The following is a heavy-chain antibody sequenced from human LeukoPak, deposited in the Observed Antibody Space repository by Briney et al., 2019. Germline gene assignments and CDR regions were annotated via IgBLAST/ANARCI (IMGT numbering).Heavy chain of an antibody. CDR1: GFTFNNYW. V-gene: IGHV3-74*01. Sequence: PGGSLRLSCAASGFTFNNYWMHWVRQAPGRGLVWVSQINNDGSTTRYADSVKGRFTISRDNAKNTLYLQMNSLRTEDTAVYYCTRGGLSTGLDYWGQGALVTVSS. J-gene: IGHJ4*02. CDR2: INNDGSTT. CDR3: TRGGLSTGLDY. D-gene: IGHD5/OR15-5a*01.